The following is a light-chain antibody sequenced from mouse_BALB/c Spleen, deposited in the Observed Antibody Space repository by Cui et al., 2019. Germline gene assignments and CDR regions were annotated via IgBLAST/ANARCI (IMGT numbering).Light chain of an antibody. CDR1: QSLLNSRTQKNY. V-gene: IGKV8-21*01. J-gene: IGKJ5*01. CDR2: WAS. Sequence: DIVMSQSPSSLAVSAGDKVTRSCQSSQSLLNSRTQKNYLAWYQQKRGQSPTLLFYWASTRESGVPDRFTGSGSGTDFTLTISSVQAEDLAVYYCKQSYNLPTFGAGTKLELK. CDR3: KQSYNLPT.